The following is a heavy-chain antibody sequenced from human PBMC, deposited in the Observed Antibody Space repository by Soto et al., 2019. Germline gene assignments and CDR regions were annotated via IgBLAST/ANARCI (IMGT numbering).Heavy chain of an antibody. CDR2: IYYSGRT. CDR1: GGSISGDY. J-gene: IGHJ6*04. CDR3: EGELLFLDWFRTRRDYYYYGLDV. Sequence: SETLSLSCTVSGGSISGDYWSWIRQPPGKVLGLIGYIYYSGRTNYNPSLKSRVTISVDTSKNQFSLKLSSVTAADKAVYYCEGELLFLDWFRTRRDYYYYGLDVWGEGTTVNVSS. D-gene: IGHD3-3*01. V-gene: IGHV4-59*01.